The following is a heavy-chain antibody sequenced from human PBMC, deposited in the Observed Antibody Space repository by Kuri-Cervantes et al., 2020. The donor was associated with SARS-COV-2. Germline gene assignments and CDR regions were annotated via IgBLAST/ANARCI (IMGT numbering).Heavy chain of an antibody. CDR3: ASELLWFGEC. V-gene: IGHV3-30-3*01. CDR2: ISYDGSNK. Sequence: GESLKISCTASGFNYLNYAMHWVRQAPGKGLEWVAVISYDGSNKYYADSVKGRFTISRDNSKNTLYLQMNSLRAEDTAVYYCASELLWFGECWGQGTLVTVS. J-gene: IGHJ4*02. CDR1: GFNYLNYA. D-gene: IGHD3-10*01.